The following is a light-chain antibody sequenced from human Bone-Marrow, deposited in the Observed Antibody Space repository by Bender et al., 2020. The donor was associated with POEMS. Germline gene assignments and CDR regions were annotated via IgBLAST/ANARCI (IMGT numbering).Light chain of an antibody. CDR1: SSDVGAYDY. CDR3: ASYTSSSGWV. CDR2: DDI. Sequence: QSALTQPRSVSGSPGQSVTISCTGTSSDVGAYDYVSWYQQHPGKAPRVVIYDDIKRPSGVSDRFSGSKSGNTASLTISGLQAEDEADYYCASYTSSSGWVFGGGTKLTVL. J-gene: IGLJ3*02. V-gene: IGLV2-11*01.